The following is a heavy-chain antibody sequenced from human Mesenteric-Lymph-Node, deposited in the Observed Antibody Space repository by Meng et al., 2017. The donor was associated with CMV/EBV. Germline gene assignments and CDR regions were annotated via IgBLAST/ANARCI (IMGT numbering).Heavy chain of an antibody. J-gene: IGHJ5*02. CDR2: IRYDGSNK. CDR3: ARVEKVGWYSSSWPPTRWFDP. V-gene: IGHV3-30*02. D-gene: IGHD6-13*01. Sequence: GESLKISCAASGFTFTSYSMNWVRQAPGKGLEWVAFIRYDGSNKYYADSVKGRFTISRDNSKNTLYLQMNSLRAEDTAVYYCARVEKVGWYSSSWPPTRWFDPWGQGTLVTVSS. CDR1: GFTFTSYS.